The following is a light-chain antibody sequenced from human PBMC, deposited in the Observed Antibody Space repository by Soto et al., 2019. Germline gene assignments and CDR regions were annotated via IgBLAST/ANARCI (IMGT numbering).Light chain of an antibody. J-gene: IGKJ4*01. CDR1: QSISTW. CDR3: QQYNTYPLT. V-gene: IGKV1-5*03. Sequence: DIQMTQSPSTLSASVGDRVTITCRASQSISTWLAWYQQKPGKAPKLLIYKASSLESGVPSRFSGSGSGTEFILTISSLQPDDFATYYCQQYNTYPLTVGGWTTGEIK. CDR2: KAS.